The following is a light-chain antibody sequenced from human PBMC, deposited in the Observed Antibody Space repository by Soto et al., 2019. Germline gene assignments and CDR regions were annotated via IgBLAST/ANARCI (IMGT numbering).Light chain of an antibody. CDR1: QSVSSTS. CDR3: QQYGSSPLYT. Sequence: EIVLTQSPGTLSLSPGERATLSCRASQSVSSTSLAWYQQKPGQPPRLLIYGASSRATGIPDRFSGSGSGTDFTLTINRLASEDFAVYYCQQYGSSPLYTFGQGTKLEIK. CDR2: GAS. V-gene: IGKV3-20*01. J-gene: IGKJ2*01.